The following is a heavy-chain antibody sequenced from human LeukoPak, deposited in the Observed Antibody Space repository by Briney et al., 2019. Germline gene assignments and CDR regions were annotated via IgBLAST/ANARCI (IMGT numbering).Heavy chain of an antibody. CDR1: GFTFSSYS. D-gene: IGHD3-22*01. CDR3: ARDLYYYDSSGYYDDQRDFDY. Sequence: GGSLRLSCAASGFTFSSYSMNWVRQAPGKGLEWVSSISSSSSYIYYADSVKGRFTISRDNAKNSLYLQMNSLRAEDTAVYYCARDLYYYDSSGYYDDQRDFDYWGQGTLVTVSS. CDR2: ISSSSSYI. J-gene: IGHJ4*02. V-gene: IGHV3-21*01.